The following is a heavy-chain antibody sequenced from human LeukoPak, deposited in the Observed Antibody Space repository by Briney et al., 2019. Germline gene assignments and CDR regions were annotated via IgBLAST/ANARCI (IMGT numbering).Heavy chain of an antibody. CDR1: GFTFGEDA. J-gene: IGHJ4*02. CDR3: ARLIAVVVAVSSYFDS. V-gene: IGHV3-49*03. CDR2: ISSNHNGATA. Sequence: HPGGSLRLSCTASGFTFGEDAMSWFRQAPGKGLEWVGFISSNHNGATAEYAASVKGRFSISRDDSKSIAYLQMNSLKTEDTAVYFCARLIAVVVAVSSYFDSWGQGTRVTVSS. D-gene: IGHD2-15*01.